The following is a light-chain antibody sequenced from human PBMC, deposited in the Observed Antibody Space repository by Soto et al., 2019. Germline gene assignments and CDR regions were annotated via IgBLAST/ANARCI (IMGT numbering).Light chain of an antibody. CDR1: QSVSSY. CDR3: QQYSSSPIT. J-gene: IGKJ5*01. V-gene: IGKV3-20*01. Sequence: IVMTQSPGTLSLSPGERATLSCRASQSVSSYLAWYQQKPGQAPRLLIYGASSRATGIPDRFSGGGSGTDFSLTISRLDPEDFAVYYCQQYSSSPITFGQGTRLEIK. CDR2: GAS.